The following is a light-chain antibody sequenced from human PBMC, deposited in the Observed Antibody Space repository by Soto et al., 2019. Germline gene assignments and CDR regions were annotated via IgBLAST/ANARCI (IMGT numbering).Light chain of an antibody. V-gene: IGLV2-14*01. CDR3: SSYASSSTLV. Sequence: QSVLTPPASVSGSPGQSITISCTGTSSDVGGYNYVSWYQQHPGKAPKLMIYDVSNRPSGVSNRFSGSKSGNTASLTISGLQAEDEADYYCSSYASSSTLVFGTRTKVT. J-gene: IGLJ1*01. CDR2: DVS. CDR1: SSDVGGYNY.